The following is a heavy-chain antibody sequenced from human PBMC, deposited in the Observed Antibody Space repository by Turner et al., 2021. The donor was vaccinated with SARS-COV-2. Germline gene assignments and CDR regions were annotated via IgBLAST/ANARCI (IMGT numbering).Heavy chain of an antibody. CDR3: AKVASNPGDYFDY. J-gene: IGHJ4*02. D-gene: IGHD4-17*01. Sequence: EVQLLESGGGLVQLGGSLRPPCAASGFTFSSYAMSWVRQAPGKGLEWVSGISDSGGSTYYADSVKGRFTISRDNSKKTLYLQMNSLRAEDTAVYYCAKVASNPGDYFDYWGQGTLVTVSS. CDR1: GFTFSSYA. V-gene: IGHV3-23*01. CDR2: ISDSGGST.